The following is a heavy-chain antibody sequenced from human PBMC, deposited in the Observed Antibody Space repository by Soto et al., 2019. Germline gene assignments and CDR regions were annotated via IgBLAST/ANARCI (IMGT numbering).Heavy chain of an antibody. CDR2: ISYDGSNK. CDR1: GFTFSSYG. D-gene: IGHD6-13*01. V-gene: IGHV3-30*18. Sequence: GGSLRLSCAASGFTFSSYGMHWVRQAPGKGLEWVAVISYDGSNKYYADSVKGRFTISRDNSKNTLYLQMNSLRAEDTAVYYCAKDRMGSSWYYFDYWGQGTLVIVSS. CDR3: AKDRMGSSWYYFDY. J-gene: IGHJ4*02.